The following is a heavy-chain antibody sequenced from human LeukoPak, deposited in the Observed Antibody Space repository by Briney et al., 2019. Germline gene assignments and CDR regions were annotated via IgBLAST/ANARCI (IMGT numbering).Heavy chain of an antibody. CDR2: MNPNSGDT. CDR1: EDTFTNYD. J-gene: IGHJ6*03. Sequence: ASVKVSCKASEDTFTNYDINWVRQATGQGLEWMGWMNPNSGDTEYAQKFLGGVTMTRDTSIRTAYMELSSLRSEDTAVYYCARARQVASYNYYYYYMDVWGKGTTVTVSS. CDR3: ARARQVASYNYYYYYMDV. V-gene: IGHV1-8*01.